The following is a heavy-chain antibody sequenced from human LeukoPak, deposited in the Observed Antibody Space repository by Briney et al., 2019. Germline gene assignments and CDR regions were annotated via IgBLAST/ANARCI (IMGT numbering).Heavy chain of an antibody. CDR3: ARHRTYFYYYGMDV. CDR2: IYYTGNT. D-gene: IGHD3-9*01. CDR1: GGSLSSYY. Sequence: KPSETLSLTCTVSGGSLSSYYWSWIRQPPGKGLEWIGYIYYTGNTNYNPSLKSRVTISVDTSKNQFSLKLSSVTAADTAVYYCARHRTYFYYYGMDVWGQGTTVTVSS. V-gene: IGHV4-59*08. J-gene: IGHJ6*02.